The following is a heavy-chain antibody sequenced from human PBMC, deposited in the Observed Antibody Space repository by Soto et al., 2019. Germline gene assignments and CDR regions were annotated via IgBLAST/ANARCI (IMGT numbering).Heavy chain of an antibody. Sequence: EVQLVESGGGLVQPGGSLRLSCAASGFSFTTYSMNWVRQAPEKGMEWVSYISSSSSTTYYADSVKGRFTISRDNAKKSLYLHMNSLRDEDTAAYYCARDAGSWGYWGQGTLVPVSS. J-gene: IGHJ4*02. D-gene: IGHD3-10*01. V-gene: IGHV3-48*02. CDR1: GFSFTTYS. CDR3: ARDAGSWGY. CDR2: ISSSSSTT.